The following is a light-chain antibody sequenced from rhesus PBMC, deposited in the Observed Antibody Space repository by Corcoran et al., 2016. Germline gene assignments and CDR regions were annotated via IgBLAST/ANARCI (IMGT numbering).Light chain of an antibody. V-gene: IGKV3-40*01. CDR2: SAY. CDR3: QQYNDLLYS. J-gene: IGKJ2*01. Sequence: EIVMTQSPATLSLSPGETATLSCRASQSVGSYLAWYQQKPGQAPTHLVHSAYFRATGIPDRFSGRGSRTVFTLTMSSLEPEDVGVYYCQQYNDLLYSFGQGTKVEIK. CDR1: QSVGSY.